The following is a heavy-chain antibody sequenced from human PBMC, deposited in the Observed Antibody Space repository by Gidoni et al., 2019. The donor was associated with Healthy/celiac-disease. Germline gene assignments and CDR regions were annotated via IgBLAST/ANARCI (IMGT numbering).Heavy chain of an antibody. CDR1: GFTFSSHA. D-gene: IGHD3-3*01. Sequence: EVQLLESGGGLVQPGGSMRLSCAASGFTFSSHALSWVRQAPGKGLEWVSAISGSGGSTYYADSVKGRFTISRDNSKNTLYLQMNSLRAEDTAVYYCAKGQIFGVVTAVLGPMDVWGQGTTVTVSS. J-gene: IGHJ6*02. V-gene: IGHV3-23*01. CDR2: ISGSGGST. CDR3: AKGQIFGVVTAVLGPMDV.